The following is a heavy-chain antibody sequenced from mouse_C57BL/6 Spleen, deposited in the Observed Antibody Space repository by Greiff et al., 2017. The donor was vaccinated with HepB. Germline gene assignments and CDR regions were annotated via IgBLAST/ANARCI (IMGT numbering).Heavy chain of an antibody. CDR3: ARRDYGSSYGYFDV. J-gene: IGHJ1*03. V-gene: IGHV1-22*01. D-gene: IGHD1-1*01. Sequence: VQLKESGPELVKPGASVKMSCKASGYTFTDYNMHWVKQSHGKSLEWIGYINPNNGGTSYNQKFKGKATLTVNKSSSTAYMELRSLTSEDSAVYYCARRDYGSSYGYFDVWGTGTTVTVSS. CDR2: INPNNGGT. CDR1: GYTFTDYN.